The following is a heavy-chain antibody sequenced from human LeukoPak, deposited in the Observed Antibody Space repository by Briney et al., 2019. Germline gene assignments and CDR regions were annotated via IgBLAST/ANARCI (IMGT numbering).Heavy chain of an antibody. Sequence: PGGSLRLSCVASGFSFGFNTYGMQWVRQTPGKGLEWVAVIWYDGGIKYYGDAVKGRFTISRDNSKNTLYLQMDSLRGEDTAVYYCARDLRAKYSGYFYYGMDVWGQGTTVTVSS. D-gene: IGHD6-6*01. CDR2: IWYDGGIK. CDR3: ARDLRAKYSGYFYYGMDV. V-gene: IGHV3-33*01. J-gene: IGHJ6*02. CDR1: GFSFGFNTYG.